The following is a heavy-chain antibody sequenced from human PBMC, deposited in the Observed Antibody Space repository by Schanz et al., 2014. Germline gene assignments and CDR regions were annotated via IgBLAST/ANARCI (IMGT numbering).Heavy chain of an antibody. J-gene: IGHJ4*02. D-gene: IGHD3-10*01. CDR3: ARWFLIRGVILDS. CDR1: GFSFTTYA. Sequence: EVQLAESGGGLVQPGGSLRLSCASSGFSFTTYAMSWVRQAPGKGLEWVSSISSGGGSTYYADSVKGRFTISRDNSRDTVYLQMNSLRADDTAMYYCARWFLIRGVILDSWGQGTLVTVSS. CDR2: ISSGGGST. V-gene: IGHV3-23*04.